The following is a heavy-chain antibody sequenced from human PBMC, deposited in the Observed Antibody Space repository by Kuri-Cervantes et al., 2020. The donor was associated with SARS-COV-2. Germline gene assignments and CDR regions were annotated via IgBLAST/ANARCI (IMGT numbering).Heavy chain of an antibody. CDR2: IRYDGSNK. CDR1: GFTFSSYG. J-gene: IGHJ4*02. V-gene: IGHV3-30*02. D-gene: IGHD5-18*01. CDR3: TTGPGKGSSLQIYIYFDY. Sequence: EGSPRLSCAASGFTFSSYGMHWVRQAPGKGLEWVAFIRYDGSNKYYADSVKGRFTIFRDNSKNTLYLQMNSLTTEDTAVYYCTTGPGKGSSLQIYIYFDYWGQGTLVTVSS.